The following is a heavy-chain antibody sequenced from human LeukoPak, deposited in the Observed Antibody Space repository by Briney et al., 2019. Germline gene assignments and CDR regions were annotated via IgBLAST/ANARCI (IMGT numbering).Heavy chain of an antibody. V-gene: IGHV3-11*01. Sequence: GGSLRLSCAASGFTFDDYGLSWVRQVPGKGLELLSYISGSSSDVNYIDSVRGRFTISRDNAKNSLYLHMNSLTVEDTAVYYCSRDPRHNDYWGQGTLVTVSS. CDR1: GFTFDDYG. CDR2: ISGSSSDV. CDR3: SRDPRHNDY. J-gene: IGHJ4*02.